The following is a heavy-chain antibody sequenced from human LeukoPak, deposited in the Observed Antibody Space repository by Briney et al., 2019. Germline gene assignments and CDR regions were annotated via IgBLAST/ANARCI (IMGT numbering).Heavy chain of an antibody. V-gene: IGHV3-21*01. J-gene: IGHJ4*02. Sequence: GGSLRLSCTASGFTFSGYSMNWLRQAPGKGLEWVSSFGTRSTSIYHAGSVKGRFAISRDNAKNSLYLQMNSLRAEDTALYYCAREVSEGFDFWGQGTLVTVSS. CDR3: AREVSEGFDF. CDR1: GFTFSGYS. D-gene: IGHD3-22*01. CDR2: FGTRSTSI.